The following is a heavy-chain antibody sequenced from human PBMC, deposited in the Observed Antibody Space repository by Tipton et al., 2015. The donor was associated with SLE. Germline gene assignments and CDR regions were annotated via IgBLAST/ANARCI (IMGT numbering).Heavy chain of an antibody. CDR3: GRPWGFSSGWQGSAFDI. CDR2: INWSNNSM. D-gene: IGHD6-19*01. CDR1: GFKFDDHG. J-gene: IGHJ3*02. V-gene: IGHV3-20*01. Sequence: GSLRLSCAASGFKFDDHGMSWVRQVPGKGLEWVSGINWSNNSMSYADSVKGRFTISRDNAKNSLYLQMNSLRVEDTAVYHCGRPWGFSSGWQGSAFDIWGQGTMVTVSS.